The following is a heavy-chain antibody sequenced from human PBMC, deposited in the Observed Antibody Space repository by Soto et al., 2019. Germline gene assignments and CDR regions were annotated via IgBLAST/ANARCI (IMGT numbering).Heavy chain of an antibody. D-gene: IGHD2-2*01. CDR1: GYSFTSYW. V-gene: IGHV5-10-1*01. Sequence: GESLKISCKGSGYSFTSYWISWVRQMPGKGLEWMGRIDPSDSYTNYSPSFQGHVTISADKSISTAYLQWSSLKASDTAMYYCATNFRCCSSTSCPVDYWGQGTLVTVSS. CDR2: IDPSDSYT. J-gene: IGHJ4*02. CDR3: ATNFRCCSSTSCPVDY.